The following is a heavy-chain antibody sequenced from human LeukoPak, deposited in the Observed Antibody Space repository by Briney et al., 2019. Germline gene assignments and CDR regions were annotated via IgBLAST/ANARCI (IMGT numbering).Heavy chain of an antibody. CDR2: IYYSGST. CDR3: ARVTGYTIVDYFDY. J-gene: IGHJ4*02. CDR1: GASISSYY. V-gene: IGHV4-59*01. Sequence: SETLSLTCTVSGASISSYYWSWIRQPPGKGLEWIGYIYYSGSTNYNPSLKSRVTISVKTSKNQFSLKLRSVTAADTAVYYCARVTGYTIVDYFDYWGQGTLVTVSS. D-gene: IGHD1-26*01.